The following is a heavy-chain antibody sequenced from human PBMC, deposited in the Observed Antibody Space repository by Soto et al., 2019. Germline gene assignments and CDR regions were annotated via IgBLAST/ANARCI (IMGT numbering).Heavy chain of an antibody. CDR3: ARDLPPSDY. CDR2: ISAYNGNT. Sequence: TSVTASWKESRYTIACYFLSSVRQAPGQGLEWMGWISAYNGNTNYVQKLQGRVTMTTDTSTSTAYMELRSLRSDDTAVYYCARDLPPSDYWGQGTLVTVSS. J-gene: IGHJ4*02. CDR1: RYTIACYF. V-gene: IGHV1-18*01.